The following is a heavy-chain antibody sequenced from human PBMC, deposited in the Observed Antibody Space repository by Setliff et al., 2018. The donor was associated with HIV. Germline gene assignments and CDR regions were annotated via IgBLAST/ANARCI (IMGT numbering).Heavy chain of an antibody. CDR3: ARDCDPSRYYYLSLFDF. CDR1: GDSALSSRAA. CDR2: IYYRSKWYA. Sequence: SQTLSLTCAISGDSALSSRAAWNWIRQSPSGGLEWLGRIYYRSKWYAEYAVSVKSRLTIKPDTLENRFSLQLSSVTPEDPAVYFCARDCDPSRYYYLSLFDFWGQGTPVTVSS. J-gene: IGHJ4*02. V-gene: IGHV6-1*01. D-gene: IGHD3-22*01.